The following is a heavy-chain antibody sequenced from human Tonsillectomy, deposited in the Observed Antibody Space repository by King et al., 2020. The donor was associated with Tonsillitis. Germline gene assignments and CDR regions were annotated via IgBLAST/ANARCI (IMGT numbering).Heavy chain of an antibody. Sequence: VQLVESGGGLVKPGGSLSLCGSASGFNFAKAWLNWFRKPPGKGLDWVGRIKGRVVGLTTDYAARVQGRFTISRDDSRNTLFLQMNSLQTEDTAVYYCAAGIDYGADPDYWGQGILVTVAS. CDR1: GFNFAKAW. J-gene: IGHJ4*02. D-gene: IGHD4/OR15-4a*01. CDR2: IKGRVVGLTT. CDR3: AAGIDYGADPDY. V-gene: IGHV3-15*01.